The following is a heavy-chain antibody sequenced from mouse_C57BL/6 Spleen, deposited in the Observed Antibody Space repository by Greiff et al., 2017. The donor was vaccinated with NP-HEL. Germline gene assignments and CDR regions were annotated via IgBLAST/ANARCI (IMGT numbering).Heavy chain of an antibody. CDR2: IYPGNGDT. CDR1: GYTFTSYY. Sequence: LQQSGAELVRPGASVKMSCKASGYTFTSYYMHWVKQTPRQGLEWIGAIYPGNGDTSYNQTLKGKATLTVDKSSSTAYMQLSSLTSEDSAVYFCARDWDPYAMDYWGQGTTVT. J-gene: IGHJ4*01. V-gene: IGHV1-12*01. D-gene: IGHD4-1*01. CDR3: ARDWDPYAMDY.